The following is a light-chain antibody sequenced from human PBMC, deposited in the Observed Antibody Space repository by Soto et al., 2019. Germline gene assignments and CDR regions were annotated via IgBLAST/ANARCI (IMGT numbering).Light chain of an antibody. J-gene: IGKJ1*01. CDR1: QGISTF. CDR2: DAS. CDR3: QQYYSYPPT. Sequence: DIQMTQSPSALSASVGDRVTITCRASQGISTFLHWFQQKPGKAPNLLIYDASSLQSGVPSRFSGSGSGTDFTLTISCLQSEDFATYYCQQYYSYPPTFGQGTKVDIK. V-gene: IGKV1-16*01.